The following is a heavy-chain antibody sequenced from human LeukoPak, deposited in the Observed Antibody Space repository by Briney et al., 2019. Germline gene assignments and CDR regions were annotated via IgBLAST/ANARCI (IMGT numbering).Heavy chain of an antibody. CDR2: IIPILGTA. CDR3: ARDTASSFGYFDY. Sequence: GASVKVSCKTSGGTFSSYAISWVRQAPGQGLEWMGRIIPILGTANYAHKSQGRVTIATDESTSTAYMELSSLRSEDTAVYYCARDTASSFGYFDYWGQGTLVTVSS. D-gene: IGHD3-10*01. J-gene: IGHJ4*02. CDR1: GGTFSSYA. V-gene: IGHV1-69*11.